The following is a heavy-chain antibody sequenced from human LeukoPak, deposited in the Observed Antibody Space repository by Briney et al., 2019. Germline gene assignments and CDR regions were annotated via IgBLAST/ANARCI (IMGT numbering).Heavy chain of an antibody. CDR1: GYTLTSYA. D-gene: IGHD4-17*01. V-gene: IGHV7-4-1*02. J-gene: IGHJ4*02. CDR2: INTNTGNP. CDR3: ASDSPTEAFDY. Sequence: ASVKVSCKASGYTLTSYAMNWVRQAPGQGLEWMGWINTNTGNPTYAQGFTGRFVFSLDTSVSTAYLQISSLKAEDTAVYYCASDSPTEAFDYWGQGTLVTVSS.